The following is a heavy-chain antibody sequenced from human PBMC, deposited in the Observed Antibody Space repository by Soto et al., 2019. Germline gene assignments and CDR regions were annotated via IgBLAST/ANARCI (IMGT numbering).Heavy chain of an antibody. D-gene: IGHD6-13*01. CDR2: IYSGGST. CDR3: AREIGTSLDY. J-gene: IGHJ4*02. Sequence: PXGSLRLSCTASGFTVSGNYMTWVRQAPGKGLEWVSVIYSGGSTYYADSVKGRFTISRDNSKNTLFLQMNSLRAEDMAVYYCAREIGTSLDYWGQGTLVTVSS. CDR1: GFTVSGNY. V-gene: IGHV3-53*01.